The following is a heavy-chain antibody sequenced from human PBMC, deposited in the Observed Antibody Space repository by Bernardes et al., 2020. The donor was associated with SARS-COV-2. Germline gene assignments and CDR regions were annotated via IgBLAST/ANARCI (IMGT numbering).Heavy chain of an antibody. Sequence: GGSLRLSCAASGFTVSSNYMSWVRQAPGKGLEWVSVIYSGGSTYYSDSLKGRFTISRDNSKNTLYLQMNSLRAEDTAVYYCSRDDVSYGMDVWGRGTTVTGSS. CDR3: SRDDVSYGMDV. CDR1: GFTVSSNY. CDR2: IYSGGST. V-gene: IGHV3-66*01. J-gene: IGHJ6*02. D-gene: IGHD2-8*01.